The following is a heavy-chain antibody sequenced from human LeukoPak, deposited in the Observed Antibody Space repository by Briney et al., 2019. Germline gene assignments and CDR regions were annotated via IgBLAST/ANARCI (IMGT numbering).Heavy chain of an antibody. J-gene: IGHJ4*02. CDR3: ARDSFHSSSWYVRGDY. Sequence: ASVKVSCKASGYTFTSYGISWVRQAPGQGLEWMGWISAYNGNTNYAQKLQGRVTMTTDTSTSTAYMELRSLRSDDTAVYYCARDSFHSSSWYVRGDYWGQGTLVTVPS. CDR1: GYTFTSYG. CDR2: ISAYNGNT. D-gene: IGHD6-13*01. V-gene: IGHV1-18*01.